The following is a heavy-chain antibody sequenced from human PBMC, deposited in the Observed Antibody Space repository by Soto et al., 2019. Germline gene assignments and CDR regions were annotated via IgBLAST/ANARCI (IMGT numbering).Heavy chain of an antibody. CDR2: IYYSGST. V-gene: IGHV4-39*01. CDR1: GGSISSSSYY. Sequence: SETLSLTCTVSGGSISSSSYYWGWIRQPPGKGPEWIGSIYYSGSTYYNPSLKSRVTISVDTSKNQFSLKLSSVTAADTAVYYCARGHHYYDILTGYYGSNWFDPWGQGTLVTVS. J-gene: IGHJ5*02. CDR3: ARGHHYYDILTGYYGSNWFDP. D-gene: IGHD3-9*01.